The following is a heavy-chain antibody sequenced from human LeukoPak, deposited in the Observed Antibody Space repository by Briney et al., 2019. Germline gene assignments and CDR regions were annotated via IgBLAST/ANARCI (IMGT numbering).Heavy chain of an antibody. CDR3: GRDLSMDH. CDR1: GFTFSSYT. J-gene: IGHJ4*02. Sequence: GGSLRLSCAASGFTFSSYTMHWVRQAPGKGLECVAVLACDGSNEYYADSVKGRFTISRDNSKNTLYLQMNSLRTEDTAVYYCGRDLSMDHWGQGTLVTVSS. V-gene: IGHV3-30-3*01. CDR2: LACDGSNE.